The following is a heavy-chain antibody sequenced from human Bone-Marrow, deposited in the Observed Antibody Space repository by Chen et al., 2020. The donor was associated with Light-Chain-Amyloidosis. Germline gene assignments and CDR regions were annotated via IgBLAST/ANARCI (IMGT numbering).Heavy chain of an antibody. CDR2: MSGSGGSR. CDR1: GFAFSSYA. V-gene: IGHV3-23*04. J-gene: IGHJ3*02. D-gene: IGHD3-9*01. Sequence: EVQLAESGGGLLQRGGSLRLSCAASGFAFSSYAMSWVRQAPGKGLEWVSTMSGSGGSRYYGDSGKGRLTISRDNSKNALFRQMNSLRAEDTAVYYCAKDISYDDILPGYPADAFDIWGQGTMVTVSS. CDR3: AKDISYDDILPGYPADAFDI.